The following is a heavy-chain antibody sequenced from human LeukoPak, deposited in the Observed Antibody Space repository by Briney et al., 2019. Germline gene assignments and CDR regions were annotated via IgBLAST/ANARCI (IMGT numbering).Heavy chain of an antibody. J-gene: IGHJ6*03. V-gene: IGHV1-69*05. Sequence: SVKVSCKASGGTFSSYAISWVRQAPGQGLEWMGGIIPIFGTANYAQKFQGRVTITTDESTSTAYMELSSLRSEDTAVYYCSTRSSSPYYYYYMDVWGKGTTVTVSS. CDR3: STRSSSPYYYYYMDV. CDR1: GGTFSSYA. D-gene: IGHD6-6*01. CDR2: IIPIFGTA.